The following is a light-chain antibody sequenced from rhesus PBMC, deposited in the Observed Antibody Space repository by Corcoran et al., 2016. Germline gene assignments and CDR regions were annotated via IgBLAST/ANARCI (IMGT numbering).Light chain of an antibody. CDR2: KAS. Sequence: DIQMTQSPSSLSASVGDTVTITCRASQGISSWLAWYQQKPGKAPKLLIYKASSLQSGVPSRFSGSGSGTDFTLTISSLQSEDFATYFCQKYNSRPWTFGQGTKVEIK. J-gene: IGKJ1*01. CDR1: QGISSW. CDR3: QKYNSRPWT. V-gene: IGKV1-22*01.